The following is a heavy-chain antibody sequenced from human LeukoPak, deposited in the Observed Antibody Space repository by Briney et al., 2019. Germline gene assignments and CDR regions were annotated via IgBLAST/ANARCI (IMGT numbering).Heavy chain of an antibody. Sequence: GGSLRLSCAASRFTFTDYWMSWVRQAPGKGLEWVSAISGSGGSTYYADSVKGRFTISRDNSKNTLYLQMNSLRAEDTAVYYCAKDPRWGNYWGQGTLVTVSS. CDR1: RFTFTDYW. J-gene: IGHJ4*02. D-gene: IGHD7-27*01. V-gene: IGHV3-23*01. CDR2: ISGSGGST. CDR3: AKDPRWGNY.